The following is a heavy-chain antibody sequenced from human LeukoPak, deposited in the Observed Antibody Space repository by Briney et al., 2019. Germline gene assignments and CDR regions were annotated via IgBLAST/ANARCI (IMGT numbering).Heavy chain of an antibody. J-gene: IGHJ2*01. CDR2: INHSGST. V-gene: IGHV4-34*01. CDR3: ARQSSTDLGAAAGTSWYFDL. CDR1: GGSFSGYY. D-gene: IGHD6-13*01. Sequence: PSETLSLTCAVYGGSFSGYYWSWIRQPPGKGLEWIGEINHSGSTNYNPSLKSRVTISVDTSKNQFSLKLSSVTAADTAVYYCARQSSTDLGAAAGTSWYFDLWGRGTLVTVSS.